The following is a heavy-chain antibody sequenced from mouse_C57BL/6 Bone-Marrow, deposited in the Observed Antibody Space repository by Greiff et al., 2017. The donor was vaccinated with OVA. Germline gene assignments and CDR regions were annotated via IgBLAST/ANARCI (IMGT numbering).Heavy chain of an antibody. V-gene: IGHV1-81*01. CDR3: ARATMFTAFDY. CDR2: IYPRSGNT. J-gene: IGHJ2*01. CDR1: GYTFTSYG. D-gene: IGHD2-2*01. Sequence: VQLQESGAELARPGASVKLSCKASGYTFTSYGISWVKQRTGQGLEWIGEIYPRSGNTYYNEKFKGKATLTADKSSSTAYMELRSLTSEDSAVYFCARATMFTAFDYWGQGTTLTVSS.